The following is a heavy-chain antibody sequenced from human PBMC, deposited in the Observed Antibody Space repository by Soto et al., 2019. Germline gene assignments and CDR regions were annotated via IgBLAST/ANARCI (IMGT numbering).Heavy chain of an antibody. D-gene: IGHD2-15*01. CDR3: VRTSLVVAAATREDY. Sequence: EVQLVESGGGLVQPGGSLRLSCAASGFTFSSYWMHWVRQAPGKGLVWVSRINSDGSSTNYADSVKGRFTISRDNAKTPLYLQVNRLRAEDTAVYYCVRTSLVVAAATREDYWGQGALVTVSS. V-gene: IGHV3-74*01. CDR2: INSDGSST. CDR1: GFTFSSYW. J-gene: IGHJ4*02.